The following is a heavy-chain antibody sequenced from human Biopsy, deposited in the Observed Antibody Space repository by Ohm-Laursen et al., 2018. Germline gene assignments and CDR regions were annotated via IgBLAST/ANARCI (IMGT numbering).Heavy chain of an antibody. D-gene: IGHD3-22*01. J-gene: IGHJ2*01. V-gene: IGHV4-59*01. CDR1: GDSISTYY. CDR2: IYYTGNT. CDR3: ARDRGYYSDRTVPGYFDL. Sequence: GTLSLTCTVSGDSISTYYWSWIRPPPGQGLQWDGYIYYTGNTDYNPSLQSRVTISVDTSKNHFSLRLRSMTPADTAMYYCARDRGYYSDRTVPGYFDLWGRGTLVTVSS.